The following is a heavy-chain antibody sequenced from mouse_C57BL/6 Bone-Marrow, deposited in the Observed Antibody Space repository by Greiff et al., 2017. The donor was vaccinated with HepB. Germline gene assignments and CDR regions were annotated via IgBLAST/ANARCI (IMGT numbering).Heavy chain of an antibody. CDR2: ISSGGSYT. CDR3: ARFTGNYAMDY. Sequence: EVQVVESGGDLVKPGGSLKLSCAASGFTFRSYGMSWVRQTPDKRLEWVATISSGGSYTYYPDSVKGRFTISRDNAKNTLYLQMSSLKSEDTAMYYCARFTGNYAMDYWGQGTSVTVSS. V-gene: IGHV5-6*01. CDR1: GFTFRSYG. J-gene: IGHJ4*01. D-gene: IGHD1-1*01.